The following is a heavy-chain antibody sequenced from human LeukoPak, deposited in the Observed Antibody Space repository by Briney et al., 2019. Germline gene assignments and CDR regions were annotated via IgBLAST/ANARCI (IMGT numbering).Heavy chain of an antibody. CDR3: APFGGSSSASDY. D-gene: IGHD6-13*01. CDR1: GFTFSSYS. J-gene: IGHJ4*02. Sequence: GGSLRLSCAASGFTFSSYSMNWVRQAPGKGLEWVSSISSSSYIYYADSVKGRFTISRDNAKNSLYLQMNSLRAEDTAVYYCAPFGGSSSASDYWGQGTLVTVSS. CDR2: ISSSSYI. V-gene: IGHV3-21*01.